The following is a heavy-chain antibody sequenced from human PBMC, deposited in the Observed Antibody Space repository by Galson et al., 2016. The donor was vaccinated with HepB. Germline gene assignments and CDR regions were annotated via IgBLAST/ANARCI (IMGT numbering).Heavy chain of an antibody. CDR1: GGSFSDYS. V-gene: IGHV4-34*01. Sequence: SETLSLTCAVYGGSFSDYSWTWIRQPPGKGLEWIGEIDHRGSTNYNPSLESRVTISPDTSKNQFSLKLSSVTAADTAAYYCARGRPKGRVRSNYYYGMDVWGQGTTVTVSS. D-gene: IGHD3-10*01. J-gene: IGHJ6*02. CDR2: IDHRGST. CDR3: ARGRPKGRVRSNYYYGMDV.